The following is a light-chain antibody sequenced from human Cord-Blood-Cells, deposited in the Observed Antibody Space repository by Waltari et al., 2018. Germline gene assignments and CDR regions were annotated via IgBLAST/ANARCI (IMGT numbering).Light chain of an antibody. Sequence: IELTPSPRRLAWSPGERATLSCRASQSVSSSYLAWYQQKPGQAPRLLIYGASSRATGIPDRFSGSGSGTDFTLTISRLEPEDFAVYYCQQYGSSYTFGQGTKLEIK. V-gene: IGKV3-20*01. J-gene: IGKJ2*01. CDR2: GAS. CDR3: QQYGSSYT. CDR1: QSVSSSY.